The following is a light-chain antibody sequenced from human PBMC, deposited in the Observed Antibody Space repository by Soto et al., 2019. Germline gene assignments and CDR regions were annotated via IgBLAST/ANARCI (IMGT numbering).Light chain of an antibody. CDR1: SSDVGAYNY. CDR3: TLYAGSIHVV. Sequence: QSVLTQPPSASGSPGQSVTISCTGTSSDVGAYNYVSWYQQHPGKAPKLMIYEVSKRPSGVPDRFSGSMSGNTASLTVSGLQAEDEADYYCTLYAGSIHVVFGGGTKVTVL. V-gene: IGLV2-8*01. CDR2: EVS. J-gene: IGLJ2*01.